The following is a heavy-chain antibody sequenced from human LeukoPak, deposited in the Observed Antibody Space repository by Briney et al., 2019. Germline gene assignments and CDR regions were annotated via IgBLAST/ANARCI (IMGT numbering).Heavy chain of an antibody. CDR2: INPNSGGT. Sequence: EASVKVSCKASGYTFTGYYMHWVRQAPGQGLEWMGRINPNSGGTNYAQKFQGRVTMTRDTSISTAYMELSRLRSDDTAVYYCARLSIAVAGTDYWGQGTLVTLSS. D-gene: IGHD6-19*01. CDR1: GYTFTGYY. V-gene: IGHV1-2*06. J-gene: IGHJ4*02. CDR3: ARLSIAVAGTDY.